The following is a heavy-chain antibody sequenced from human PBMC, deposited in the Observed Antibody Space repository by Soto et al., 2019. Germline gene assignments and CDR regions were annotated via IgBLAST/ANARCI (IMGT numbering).Heavy chain of an antibody. CDR3: VRPDSTGYYSH. J-gene: IGHJ4*02. D-gene: IGHD3-22*01. CDR2: INPADSDT. V-gene: IGHV5-51*01. CDR1: GYSFTNYW. Sequence: VSLKISCKGSGYSFTNYWIGWVRQMPGKGLEWMGIINPADSDTRYSPSFQGQVTVSADKSISTAYLQRGSLKASDTAIYYCVRPDSTGYYSHWGQGTPVTVSS.